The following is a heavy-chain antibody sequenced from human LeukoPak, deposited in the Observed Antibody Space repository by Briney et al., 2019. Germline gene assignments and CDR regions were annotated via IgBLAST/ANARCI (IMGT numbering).Heavy chain of an antibody. J-gene: IGHJ4*02. CDR1: GGSITSYY. D-gene: IGHD3-22*01. CDR3: ARRDSSGYYSA. CDR2: TYSSGST. Sequence: SGTLSLTCAVSGGSITSYYWSWFRQPPGKGLEWIGYTYSSGSTNYNPSLKSRVTISVDTSRNQFSLKLSSVTAADTAVYYCARRDSSGYYSAWGQGTLVTVSS. V-gene: IGHV4-59*08.